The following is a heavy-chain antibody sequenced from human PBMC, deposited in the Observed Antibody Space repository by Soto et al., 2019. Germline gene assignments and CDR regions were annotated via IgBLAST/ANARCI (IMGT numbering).Heavy chain of an antibody. D-gene: IGHD3-3*01. J-gene: IGHJ6*02. CDR1: GFTFSSYA. CDR3: AKYKITIFGVVPMIYGMDV. V-gene: IGHV3-23*01. Sequence: GGSLRLSCAASGFTFSSYAMSWVRQAPGKGLEWVSAISGSGGSTYYADSVKGRFTISRDNSKNTLYLQMNSLRAEDTAVYYYAKYKITIFGVVPMIYGMDVWGQGTTVTVSS. CDR2: ISGSGGST.